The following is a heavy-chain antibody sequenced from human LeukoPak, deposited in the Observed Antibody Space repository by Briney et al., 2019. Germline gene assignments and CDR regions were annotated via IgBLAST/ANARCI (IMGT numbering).Heavy chain of an antibody. V-gene: IGHV1-8*01. D-gene: IGHD3-22*01. Sequence: VKVSCKASGYTFTSYDIKWLRQATAQGLEWMGWMNPNSGNTGHAQKFQGRVTMTRTTSMSTAYMELSSLRSEDTAVYYCSRGHRYDSSVGYWGHGTLVTVSS. CDR1: GYTFTSYD. J-gene: IGHJ4*01. CDR2: MNPNSGNT. CDR3: SRGHRYDSSVGY.